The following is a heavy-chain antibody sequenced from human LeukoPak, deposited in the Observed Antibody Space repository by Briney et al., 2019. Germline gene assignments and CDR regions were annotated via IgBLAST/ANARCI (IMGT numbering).Heavy chain of an antibody. D-gene: IGHD6-19*01. CDR2: INHSGST. CDR1: GGSFSGYY. Sequence: SETLSLTCAVYGGSFSGYYWSWIRQPPGKGLEWIGEINHSGSTNYNPSLKSRVTISVDTSKNQFSLKLSSVTAADTAVYYCARGRGVIAVAKGRLDYWGQGTLVTVSS. J-gene: IGHJ4*02. CDR3: ARGRGVIAVAKGRLDY. V-gene: IGHV4-34*01.